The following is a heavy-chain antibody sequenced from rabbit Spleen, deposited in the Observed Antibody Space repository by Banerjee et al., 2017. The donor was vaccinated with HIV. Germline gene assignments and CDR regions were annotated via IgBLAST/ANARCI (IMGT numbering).Heavy chain of an antibody. CDR2: MYSGGSGNT. Sequence: QSLEESGGDLVKPEGSLTLTCKASGFDFSSDCDMCWVRQAPGKGLELIACMYSGGSGNTYYANWAKGRFTISKISSTTVTLQVTSLTAADTATYFCARDSAGREDFNLWGQGTLVTVS. CDR1: GFDFSSDCD. CDR3: ARDSAGREDFNL. V-gene: IGHV1S40*01. D-gene: IGHD4-1*01. J-gene: IGHJ4*01.